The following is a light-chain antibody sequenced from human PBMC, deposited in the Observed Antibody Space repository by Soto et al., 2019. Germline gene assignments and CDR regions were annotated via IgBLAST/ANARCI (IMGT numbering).Light chain of an antibody. V-gene: IGKV3-11*01. J-gene: IGKJ1*01. Sequence: EIVFTQSPATLSLYPGEGATLSCRASQSIRTFLAWYQHRPGQAPRLLIYDASNRATGIPARFSGSGSGTDFTLTISSLEPEDFAVYYCQQRSNGPPWTFGQGTKVDIK. CDR3: QQRSNGPPWT. CDR1: QSIRTF. CDR2: DAS.